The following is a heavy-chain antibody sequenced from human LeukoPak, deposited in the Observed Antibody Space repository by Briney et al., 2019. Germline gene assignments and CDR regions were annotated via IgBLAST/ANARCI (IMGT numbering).Heavy chain of an antibody. CDR1: RFTFSNAW. Sequence: AGGSLRLSCAASRFTFSNAWMSWVRQAPGKGLEWVGRIKGKIDGGTTDYAAPVKGRFTISRDNAKNSLYLQMNSLRAEDTAVYYCARAKIDHWGQGTLVTVSS. V-gene: IGHV3-15*01. CDR3: ARAKIDH. J-gene: IGHJ4*02. CDR2: IKGKIDGGTT.